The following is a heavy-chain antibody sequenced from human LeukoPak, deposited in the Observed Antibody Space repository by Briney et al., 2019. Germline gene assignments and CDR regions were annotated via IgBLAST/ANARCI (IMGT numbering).Heavy chain of an antibody. CDR1: GGSISSYY. CDR3: ARGHEYSSSSGQAFDI. D-gene: IGHD6-6*01. V-gene: IGHV4-59*12. Sequence: SETLSLTCTVSGGSISSYYWTWIRQPPGKGLEWIGYIYYSGSTNYNPSLKSRVTISVDTSKNQFSLKLSSVTAADTAVYYCARGHEYSSSSGQAFDIWGQGTMVTVSS. J-gene: IGHJ3*02. CDR2: IYYSGST.